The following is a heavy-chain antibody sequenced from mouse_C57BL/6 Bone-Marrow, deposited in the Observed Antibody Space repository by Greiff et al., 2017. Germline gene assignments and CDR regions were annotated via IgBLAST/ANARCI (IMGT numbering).Heavy chain of an antibody. CDR1: GYTFTDYY. CDR2: INPNNGGT. J-gene: IGHJ2*01. D-gene: IGHD2-4*01. Sequence: EVKLQQSGPELVKPGASVKISCKASGYTFTDYYMNWVKQSHGKSLEWIGDINPNNGGTSYNQKFKGKATLTVDKSSSTAYMELRSLTSEDSAVYYCARTCYDYDGYWGQGTTLTVSS. CDR3: ARTCYDYDGY. V-gene: IGHV1-26*01.